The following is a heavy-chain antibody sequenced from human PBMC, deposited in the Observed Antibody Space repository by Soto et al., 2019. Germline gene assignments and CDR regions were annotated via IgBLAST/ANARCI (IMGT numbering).Heavy chain of an antibody. D-gene: IGHD2-15*01. CDR1: GFTFSSYS. Sequence: VQLVESGGGLVKPGGSLRLSCAASGFTFSSYSMNWVRQAPGKGLEWVSSISSSSSYIYYADSVKGRFTISRDNAKNSLYLQMNSLSAEDTAVYYCARVDAVVAPYYYYGMDVWGQGTTVTVSS. CDR3: ARVDAVVAPYYYYGMDV. V-gene: IGHV3-21*01. J-gene: IGHJ6*02. CDR2: ISSSSSYI.